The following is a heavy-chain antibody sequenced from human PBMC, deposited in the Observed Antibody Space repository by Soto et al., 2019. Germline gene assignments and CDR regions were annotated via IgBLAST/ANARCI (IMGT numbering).Heavy chain of an antibody. D-gene: IGHD3-22*01. CDR2: IIPIFGTA. CDR3: ARDRGTSSGYYPYWFDP. J-gene: IGHJ5*02. CDR1: GGTFSSYA. V-gene: IGHV1-69*12. Sequence: QVQLVQSGAEVKKPGSSVKVSCKASGGTFSSYAISWVRQAPGQGLEWMGEIIPIFGTANYAQKFQGRVTITADESTSTGYMELSSLRSEDTAVYYCARDRGTSSGYYPYWFDPWGQGTLVTVSS.